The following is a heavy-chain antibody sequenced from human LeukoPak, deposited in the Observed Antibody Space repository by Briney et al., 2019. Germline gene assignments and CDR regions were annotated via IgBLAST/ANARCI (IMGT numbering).Heavy chain of an antibody. CDR2: IYYSGST. J-gene: IGHJ5*02. D-gene: IGHD6-13*01. CDR3: ARVAAAAGTYVRLLDP. V-gene: IGHV4-31*03. Sequence: PSQTLSLTCTVSGGSISSGGYYWSWIRQHPGKGLEWIGYIYYSGSTYYNLSLKSRVTISVDTSKNQFSLKLSSVTAADTAVYYCARVAAAAGTYVRLLDPWGQGTLVTVSS. CDR1: GGSISSGGYY.